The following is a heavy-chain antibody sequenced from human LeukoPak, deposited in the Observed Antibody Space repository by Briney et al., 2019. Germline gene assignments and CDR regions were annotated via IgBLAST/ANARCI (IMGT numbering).Heavy chain of an antibody. CDR2: INPSGGST. J-gene: IGHJ1*01. Sequence: ASVKVYCKASGYTFTSYYMHWVRQAPGQGLEWMGIINPSGGSTSYAQKFQGRVTMTRDTSTSTVYMELSSLRSEDTAVYYCARVRDIAAAGLYFQHWGQGTLVTVSS. CDR1: GYTFTSYY. CDR3: ARVRDIAAAGLYFQH. V-gene: IGHV1-46*01. D-gene: IGHD6-13*01.